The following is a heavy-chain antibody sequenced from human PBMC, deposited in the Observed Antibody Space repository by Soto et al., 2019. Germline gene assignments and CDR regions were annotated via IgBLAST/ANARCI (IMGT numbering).Heavy chain of an antibody. CDR2: MNPNSGNT. V-gene: IGHV1-8*02. J-gene: IGHJ6*02. CDR1: GYTFTSYD. D-gene: IGHD3-3*01. Sequence: ASVKVSCKASGYTFTSYDINWVRQATGQGLEWMGWMNPNSGNTGYAQKFQGRVTMTRNTSISTAYMELSSLRSEDTAVYYCARGDPYYDFWSGYYMDYYYGMDVWGQGTTVTVSS. CDR3: ARGDPYYDFWSGYYMDYYYGMDV.